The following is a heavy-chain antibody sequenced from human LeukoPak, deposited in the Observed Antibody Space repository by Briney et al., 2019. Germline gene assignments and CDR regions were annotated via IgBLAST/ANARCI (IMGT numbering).Heavy chain of an antibody. Sequence: GGSLRLSCAASGFTFSTYGMHWVRQAPGKGLEWVANIKQDGSEKYYVDSVKGRFTISRDNAKNSLYLQMNSLRAEDTAVYYCARGSSLAYWGQGTLVTVSS. J-gene: IGHJ4*02. CDR2: IKQDGSEK. V-gene: IGHV3-7*01. CDR3: ARGSSLAY. CDR1: GFTFSTYG. D-gene: IGHD6-6*01.